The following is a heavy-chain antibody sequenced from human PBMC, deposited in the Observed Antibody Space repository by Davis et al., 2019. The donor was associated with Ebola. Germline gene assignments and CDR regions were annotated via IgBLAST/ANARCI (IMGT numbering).Heavy chain of an antibody. CDR1: GGSISSYY. CDR3: ARHQLGIAAAGTDAFDI. V-gene: IGHV4-59*08. J-gene: IGHJ3*02. CDR2: IYYSGST. Sequence: PGGSLRLSCTVSGGSISSYYWSWIRQPPGKGLEWIGYIYYSGSTNYNPSLKSRVTISVDTSKNQFSLKLSSVTAADTAVYYCARHQLGIAAAGTDAFDIWGQGTMVTVSS. D-gene: IGHD6-13*01.